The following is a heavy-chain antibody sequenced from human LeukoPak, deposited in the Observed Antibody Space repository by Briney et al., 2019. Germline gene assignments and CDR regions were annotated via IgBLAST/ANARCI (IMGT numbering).Heavy chain of an antibody. V-gene: IGHV4-39*01. CDR1: GGSISSSSYY. D-gene: IGHD5-18*01. J-gene: IGHJ5*02. CDR2: IYYSGST. CDR3: ATAMRRWFDP. Sequence: SETLSLTCTVSGGSISSSSYYWGWIRQPPGKGLEWIGSIYYSGSTYYSPSLKSRVTISVDTSKNQFSLKLSSVTAADTAVYYCATAMRRWFDPWGQGTLVTVSS.